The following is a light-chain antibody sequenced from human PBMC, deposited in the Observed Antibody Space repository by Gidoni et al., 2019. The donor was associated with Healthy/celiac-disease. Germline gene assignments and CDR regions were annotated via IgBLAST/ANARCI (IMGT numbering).Light chain of an antibody. Sequence: DIVLPQSPDSLAVSLGERATINCKSSQSVLYSSNNKNYLAWYQQKQGQPPKLLIYWASTRESGVPDRFSDSGSGTDFTLTISSLQAEDVAVYYCQQYYSTPHTFGPXTKVDIK. CDR2: WAS. CDR3: QQYYSTPHT. CDR1: QSVLYSSNNKNY. V-gene: IGKV4-1*01. J-gene: IGKJ3*01.